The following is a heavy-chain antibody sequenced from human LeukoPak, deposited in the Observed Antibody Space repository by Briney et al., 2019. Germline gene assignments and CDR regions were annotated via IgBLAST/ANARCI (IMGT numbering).Heavy chain of an antibody. V-gene: IGHV3-43*02. CDR1: GFTFDDYA. D-gene: IGHD3-3*01. CDR2: ISGDGGST. Sequence: GGSLRLSCAASGFTFDDYAMHWVRQAPGKGLEWVSLISGDGGSTYYADSVKGRFTISRDNSKNSLYLQMNSLRTEDTALYYCAKATYYDFWSGYYTGGYYFDYWGQGTLVTVSS. CDR3: AKATYYDFWSGYYTGGYYFDY. J-gene: IGHJ4*02.